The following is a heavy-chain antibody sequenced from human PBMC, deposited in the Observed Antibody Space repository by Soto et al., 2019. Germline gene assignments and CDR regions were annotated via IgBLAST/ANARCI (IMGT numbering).Heavy chain of an antibody. CDR3: ASPTHYYDSSGYAGAFDI. D-gene: IGHD3-22*01. J-gene: IGHJ3*02. V-gene: IGHV5-51*03. Sequence: EVQLVQSGAEVKKPGESLKISCKGSGYSFTSYWIGWVRQMPGKGLEWMGIIYPGDSDTRYSPFFQGQVTISADKSISTAYLQWSSLKASDTAMYYCASPTHYYDSSGYAGAFDIWGQGTMVTVSS. CDR1: GYSFTSYW. CDR2: IYPGDSDT.